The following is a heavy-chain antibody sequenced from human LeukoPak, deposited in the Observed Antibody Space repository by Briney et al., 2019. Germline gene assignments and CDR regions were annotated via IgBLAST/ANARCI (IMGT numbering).Heavy chain of an antibody. CDR1: GFTFSSYG. J-gene: IGHJ4*02. CDR2: IWYDGSNK. CDR3: ARSYDSSGYAFDY. D-gene: IGHD3-22*01. V-gene: IGHV3-33*01. Sequence: GRSLRLSCAASGFTFSSYGMHWVRQAPGKGLEWVAVIWYDGSNKYYADSVKGRFTISRDNSKNTLYLQMNSLRAEDTAVYYCARSYDSSGYAFDYWGQRTLVTVSS.